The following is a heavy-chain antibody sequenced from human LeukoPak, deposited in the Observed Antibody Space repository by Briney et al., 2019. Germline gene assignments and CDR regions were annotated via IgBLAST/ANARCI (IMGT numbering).Heavy chain of an antibody. Sequence: PGGSLRLSCAASGFTFSSYGMHWVRQAPGKGLEWVTFISYDGSKTYFTDSVKGRFTISRDLSKNTLYLQMNSLRAEDTAVYYCARDGSGSNVDYWGQGTLVTVSS. V-gene: IGHV3-30*03. CDR3: ARDGSGSNVDY. CDR1: GFTFSSYG. J-gene: IGHJ4*02. CDR2: ISYDGSKT. D-gene: IGHD1-26*01.